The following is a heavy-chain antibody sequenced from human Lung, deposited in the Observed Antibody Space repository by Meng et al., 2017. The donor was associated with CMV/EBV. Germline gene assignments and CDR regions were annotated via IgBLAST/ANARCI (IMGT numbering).Heavy chain of an antibody. D-gene: IGHD1-26*01. CDR3: VAYLVGIGGRGY. CDR1: GVSVSNDDYH. V-gene: IGHV4-61*08. Sequence: SETLSLXCSVSGVSVSNDDYHWSWIRQSPGKGLEWIGQLYSTGTDTFNPSLMSRVTISKDTSKNRFSLTLTSVTAADAAGYFCVAYLVGIGGRGYWGQGXMVTVSS. CDR2: LYSTGTD. J-gene: IGHJ4*02.